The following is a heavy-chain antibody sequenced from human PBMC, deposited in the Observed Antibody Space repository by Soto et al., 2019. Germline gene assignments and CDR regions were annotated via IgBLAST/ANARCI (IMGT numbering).Heavy chain of an antibody. CDR3: ARETYSGSYTSLDY. CDR1: GFTFSSYE. D-gene: IGHD1-26*01. V-gene: IGHV3-48*03. Sequence: GSLRLSCAASGFTFSSYEMNWVRQAPGKGLEWVSYISSSGGTIYYADSVKGRFTISRDNAKNSLYLQMNSLRAEDTAVYYCARETYSGSYTSLDYWGQGTLVTVSS. J-gene: IGHJ4*02. CDR2: ISSSGGTI.